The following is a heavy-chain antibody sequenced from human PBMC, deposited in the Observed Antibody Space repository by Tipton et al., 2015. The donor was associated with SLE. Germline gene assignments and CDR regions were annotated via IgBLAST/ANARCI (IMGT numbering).Heavy chain of an antibody. D-gene: IGHD5-12*01. Sequence: QLVQSGAEVKKPGESLKISCKGSGYSFTSYWIGWVHQMPGKGLELMGSIYPGYSDTRYSPSFQGQVTISADKSISTAYLQWGSLKASDTAMYYWARRGGYSGYDLNYWGQGTLVTVSS. V-gene: IGHV5-51*07. CDR2: IYPGYSDT. J-gene: IGHJ4*02. CDR1: GYSFTSYW. CDR3: ARRGGYSGYDLNY.